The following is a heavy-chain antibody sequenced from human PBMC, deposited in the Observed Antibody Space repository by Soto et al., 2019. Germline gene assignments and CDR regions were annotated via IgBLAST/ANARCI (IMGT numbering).Heavy chain of an antibody. Sequence: QVQLQQWGAGLLKPSETLSLTCAVYGGSFSGYYWSWIRQPPGKGLEWIGEINHSGSTNYNPSLKSRVTISVDTSKNQFSLKLSSVTAADTAVYYCARGERYFDWLISRSAPSSSKSLDYWGQGTLVTVSS. CDR1: GGSFSGYY. CDR3: ARGERYFDWLISRSAPSSSKSLDY. CDR2: INHSGST. J-gene: IGHJ4*02. V-gene: IGHV4-34*01. D-gene: IGHD3-9*01.